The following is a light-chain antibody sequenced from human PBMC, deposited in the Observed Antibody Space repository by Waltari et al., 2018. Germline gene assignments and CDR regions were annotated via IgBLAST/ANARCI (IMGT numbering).Light chain of an antibody. CDR3: CSYAGSSTLV. V-gene: IGLV2-23*02. Sequence: QSALTPPASVSGSPGQSITISCTGTSIDVGGYNYVSWYQQHPGKAPKLIIYDVSKRPSGVSNRFSGSKSGNTASLTISGLQAEDEADYYCCSYAGSSTLVFGGGTKLTVL. CDR1: SIDVGGYNY. CDR2: DVS. J-gene: IGLJ2*01.